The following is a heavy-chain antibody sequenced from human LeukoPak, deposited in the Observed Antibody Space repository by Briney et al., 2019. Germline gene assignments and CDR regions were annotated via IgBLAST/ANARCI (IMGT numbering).Heavy chain of an antibody. Sequence: PGGSRRPSCAASGFTFSSYWMSGVRQAPGKGREWGEVISYDGSNKYYADSVKGRFTISRDNSKNTLYLQMNSLRAEDTAVYYCARPYSSSWYWWFDPWGQGTLVTVSS. CDR3: ARPYSSSWYWWFDP. J-gene: IGHJ5*02. CDR1: GFTFSSYW. D-gene: IGHD6-13*01. V-gene: IGHV3-30-3*01. CDR2: ISYDGSNK.